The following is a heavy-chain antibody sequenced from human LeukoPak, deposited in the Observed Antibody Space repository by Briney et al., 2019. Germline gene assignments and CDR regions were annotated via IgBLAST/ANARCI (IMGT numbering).Heavy chain of an antibody. D-gene: IGHD4-23*01. Sequence: ASVKVSCKASGYTFTGYYMHWVRQAPGQGLEWMGWINPDSGGTNYAQKFQGRVTMTRDTSISTAYMELSRLRSDDTAVYYCARDNSVEDTAWWFDPWGQGTLVTVSS. V-gene: IGHV1-2*02. J-gene: IGHJ5*02. CDR1: GYTFTGYY. CDR3: ARDNSVEDTAWWFDP. CDR2: INPDSGGT.